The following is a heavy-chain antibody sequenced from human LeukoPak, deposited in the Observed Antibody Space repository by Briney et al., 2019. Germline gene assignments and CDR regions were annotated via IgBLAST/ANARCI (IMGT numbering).Heavy chain of an antibody. Sequence: SETLSLTCAVYGGSFSGYYWSWIRQPSGKGLEWIGEINHSGSTYYNPSLKSRVTISVDTSKNQFSLRLSSVTAADTALYYCAYSGSYGHLGYWGQGIPVTVSS. D-gene: IGHD1-26*01. CDR3: AYSGSYGHLGY. J-gene: IGHJ4*02. V-gene: IGHV4-34*01. CDR1: GGSFSGYY. CDR2: INHSGST.